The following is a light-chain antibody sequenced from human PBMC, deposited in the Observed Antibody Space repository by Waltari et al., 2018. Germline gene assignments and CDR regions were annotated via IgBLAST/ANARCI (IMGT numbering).Light chain of an antibody. Sequence: DIQMTQSPSFVSASVGDRVTIFCRASQDVRSWLAWYQQRPGKAPKLLIYAASNLENCVPSRFSGSGSETNFTLTVKSLQPEDFATYYCQQAKSFPLTFGGGTKVEI. J-gene: IGKJ4*01. CDR1: QDVRSW. CDR2: AAS. CDR3: QQAKSFPLT. V-gene: IGKV1-12*01.